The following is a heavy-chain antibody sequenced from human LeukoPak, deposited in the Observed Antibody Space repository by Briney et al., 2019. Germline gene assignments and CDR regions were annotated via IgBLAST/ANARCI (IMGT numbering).Heavy chain of an antibody. J-gene: IGHJ3*02. CDR3: AKDSKGDVDDALDI. CDR2: LSYDGSNK. Sequence: GRSLRLSCAACGFTFSSYGMHWVRQAPGKVLEWVTVLSYDGSNKYYADSVKGRFTISRDNSKNTLYLQMNSLRTEDTAMYYCAKDSKGDVDDALDIWGQGTMLTVSS. CDR1: GFTFSSYG. V-gene: IGHV3-30*18. D-gene: IGHD1-26*01.